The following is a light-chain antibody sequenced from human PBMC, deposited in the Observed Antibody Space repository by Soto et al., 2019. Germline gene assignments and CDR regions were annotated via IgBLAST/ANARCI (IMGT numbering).Light chain of an antibody. V-gene: IGKV3-15*01. J-gene: IGKJ1*01. CDR2: GAS. CDR3: QQYNDWPRT. Sequence: DIRMTQSPATLSVSPGERATLSCRASPSVASNLAWYQQKVGQAPRLLIYGASTRATGIPATFSGSGSGTEFTLSITSLRSEDFAVDYCQQYNDWPRTFGQGTKVEIK. CDR1: PSVASN.